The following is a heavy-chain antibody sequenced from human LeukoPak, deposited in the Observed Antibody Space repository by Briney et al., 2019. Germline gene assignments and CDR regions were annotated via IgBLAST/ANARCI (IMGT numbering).Heavy chain of an antibody. Sequence: SETLSLTCTVSGGSISSSYWSWFRQPPGRGLEWIGNIFDSGDTNYNPSLQSRVTISVDTSKKQFSLKLRSVTAADTAVYYCTRRLSNGATLNYFDYWGQGTLVTVSS. CDR3: TRRLSNGATLNYFDY. J-gene: IGHJ4*02. CDR1: GGSISSSY. CDR2: IFDSGDT. V-gene: IGHV4-59*08. D-gene: IGHD4/OR15-4a*01.